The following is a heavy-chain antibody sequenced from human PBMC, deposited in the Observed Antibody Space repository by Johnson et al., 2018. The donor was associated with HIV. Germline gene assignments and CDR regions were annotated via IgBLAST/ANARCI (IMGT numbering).Heavy chain of an antibody. Sequence: QVQLVESGGGLVQPGRSLRLSCAASGFSFSSYAFHWVRQAPGKGLEWVAVISYDGSNEYYAESVKGRFTISRDNSKNTLHLQMNSLRAEDTAVYYCARASTVVTPHDIWGQGTMVTVSS. D-gene: IGHD4-23*01. CDR2: ISYDGSNE. J-gene: IGHJ3*02. V-gene: IGHV3-30*04. CDR3: ARASTVVTPHDI. CDR1: GFSFSSYA.